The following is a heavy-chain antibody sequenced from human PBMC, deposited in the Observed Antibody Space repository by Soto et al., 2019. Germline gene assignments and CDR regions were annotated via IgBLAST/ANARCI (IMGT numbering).Heavy chain of an antibody. CDR2: IYYSGST. CDR3: AGGYTYGYGPLDV. V-gene: IGHV4-4*02. CDR1: SGSINSSNW. D-gene: IGHD5-18*01. Sequence: QVQLQESGPGLVKASGTLSLTCAVSSGSINSSNWWRWVRQPPGKGLEWIGEIYYSGSTDYTPSLKSRVTISVDKSRHQCSLKLSSVTAADTAVYYCAGGYTYGYGPLDVWGKGTTVTVSS. J-gene: IGHJ6*04.